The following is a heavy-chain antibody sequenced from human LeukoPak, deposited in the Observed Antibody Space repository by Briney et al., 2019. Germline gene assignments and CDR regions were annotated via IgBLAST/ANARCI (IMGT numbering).Heavy chain of an antibody. Sequence: GGSLRLSCAASGFTVSSNYMSWVRLAPGKVLEWVSVIYSGGSTYYADSVKGRFTISRHNSKNTLYLQMNSLRAEDTAVYYCARDGGVAAAGRPNYGMDVWGQGTTVTVSS. V-gene: IGHV3-53*04. CDR1: GFTVSSNY. J-gene: IGHJ6*02. CDR2: IYSGGST. CDR3: ARDGGVAAAGRPNYGMDV. D-gene: IGHD6-13*01.